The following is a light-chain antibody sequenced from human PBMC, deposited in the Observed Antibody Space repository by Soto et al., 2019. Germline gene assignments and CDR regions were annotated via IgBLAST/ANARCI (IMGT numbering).Light chain of an antibody. J-gene: IGKJ4*02. CDR1: QDISNY. CDR2: DAS. V-gene: IGKV1-33*01. Sequence: DIQMTQSPSSLSASVGDRVTITCQASQDISNYLNWYQQKPGKAPKLLIYDASNLETGVPSRFSGSGSGTDFTFTISRLQPEDLETSFCQKYDNVPLTFGGGTRWIS. CDR3: QKYDNVPLT.